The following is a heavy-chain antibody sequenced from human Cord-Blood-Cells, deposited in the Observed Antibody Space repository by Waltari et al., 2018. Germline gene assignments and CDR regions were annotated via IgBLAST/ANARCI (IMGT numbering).Heavy chain of an antibody. CDR3: AREVAYCGGDCYYYYYGMDV. J-gene: IGHJ6*02. D-gene: IGHD2-21*01. V-gene: IGHV3-33*01. Sequence: QVQLVESGGGVVQPGRSLRLSCAASGFTFSSYGMHWVRQAPGKGLEWVAVIWYDGSNKYYADSVKRRFTISRDNSKNTLYLQMNSLRAEDTAVYYCAREVAYCGGDCYYYYYGMDVWGQGTTVTVSS. CDR2: IWYDGSNK. CDR1: GFTFSSYG.